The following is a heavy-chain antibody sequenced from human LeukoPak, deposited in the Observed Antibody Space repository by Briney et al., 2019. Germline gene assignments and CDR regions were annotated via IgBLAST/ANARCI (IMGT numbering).Heavy chain of an antibody. Sequence: ASVKVSCKASGYTFTSYGISWVRQAPGQGLEWMGWISAYNGNTNYAQKLQGRVTMTTDTSTSTAYMELRSLRSDDTAVYYCARDRDIVVVVAAKGSAFDIWGQGTMVTVSS. CDR3: ARDRDIVVVVAAKGSAFDI. D-gene: IGHD2-15*01. J-gene: IGHJ3*02. CDR1: GYTFTSYG. V-gene: IGHV1-18*01. CDR2: ISAYNGNT.